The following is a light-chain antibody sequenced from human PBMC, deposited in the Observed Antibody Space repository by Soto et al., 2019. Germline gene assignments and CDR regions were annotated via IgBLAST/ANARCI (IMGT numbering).Light chain of an antibody. CDR1: SSNIGAGYD. Sequence: QSVLTQPPSVSGAPGQRVTISCTGSSSNIGAGYDVHWYQQRPGTAPKLLIFGNINRPSGVPDRFSGSKSGTSASLAITGLQAEDEGDYYCQSYDSSLRDYVFGGGTKLTVL. J-gene: IGLJ1*01. CDR2: GNI. V-gene: IGLV1-40*01. CDR3: QSYDSSLRDYV.